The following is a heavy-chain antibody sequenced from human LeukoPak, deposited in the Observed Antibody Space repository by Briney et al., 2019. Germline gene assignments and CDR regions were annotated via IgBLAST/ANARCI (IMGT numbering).Heavy chain of an antibody. CDR3: ARIVYSSSWSRYYYYYYVDV. CDR1: GFTFSDYY. V-gene: IGHV3-11*01. Sequence: PGGSLRLSCAASGFTFSDYYMSWIRQAPGKGLEWVSYISSSGSTIYYADSVKGRFTISRDNAKNSLYLQMNSLRAEDTAVYYCARIVYSSSWSRYYYYYYVDVWGKGTTVTVSS. J-gene: IGHJ6*03. D-gene: IGHD6-13*01. CDR2: ISSSGSTI.